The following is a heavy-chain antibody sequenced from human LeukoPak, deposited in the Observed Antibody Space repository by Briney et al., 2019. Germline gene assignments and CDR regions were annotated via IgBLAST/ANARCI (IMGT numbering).Heavy chain of an antibody. D-gene: IGHD6-19*01. CDR1: GSTFTGYY. Sequence: GASVKVSCKASGSTFTGYYMHWVRQAPGQGLGWMGWINPNSGGTNYAQKFQGRVTMTRDTSISTAYMELSRLRSDDTAVYYCARDREAVAGTHFDYWGQGTLVTVSS. V-gene: IGHV1-2*02. CDR3: ARDREAVAGTHFDY. J-gene: IGHJ4*02. CDR2: INPNSGGT.